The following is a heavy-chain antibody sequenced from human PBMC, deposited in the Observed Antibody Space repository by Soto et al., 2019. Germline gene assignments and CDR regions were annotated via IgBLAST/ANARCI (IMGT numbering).Heavy chain of an antibody. D-gene: IGHD2-2*02. CDR1: GFTFSSYG. CDR3: AKESFTGVPAAIASD. Sequence: QVQLVESGGGVVQPGRSLRLSCAASGFTFSSYGMHWVRQAPGKGLEWVAVISYDGSNKYYADSVKGRFTISRDNSKNTLYLQMNCLRAEDTAVYYCAKESFTGVPAAIASDWGQGTLVTVSS. J-gene: IGHJ4*02. CDR2: ISYDGSNK. V-gene: IGHV3-30*18.